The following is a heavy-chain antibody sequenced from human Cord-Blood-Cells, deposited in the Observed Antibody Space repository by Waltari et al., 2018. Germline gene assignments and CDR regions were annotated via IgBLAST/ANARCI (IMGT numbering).Heavy chain of an antibody. J-gene: IGHJ1*01. CDR1: GGTFRSYA. D-gene: IGHD2-8*01. V-gene: IGHV1-69*12. CDR3: ARTPLGYCTNGVCYAEYFQH. CDR2: IIPIFGTA. Sequence: QVQLVQSGAEVKKPGSSVKVSCKASGGTFRSYAICWVRRAPGHGLEWMGGIIPIFGTANYAQKFQGRVTITADESTSTAYMELSSLRSEDTAVYYCARTPLGYCTNGVCYAEYFQHWGQGTLVTVSS.